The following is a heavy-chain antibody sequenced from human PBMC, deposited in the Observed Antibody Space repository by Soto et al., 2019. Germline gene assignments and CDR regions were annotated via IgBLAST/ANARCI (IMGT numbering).Heavy chain of an antibody. CDR3: ARDYDILTGLPDY. J-gene: IGHJ4*02. D-gene: IGHD3-9*01. V-gene: IGHV1-69*13. Sequence: SVKVSCKASGGTFSSYAISWVRQAPGQGLEWMGGIIPIFGTANYAQKFQGRVTITADESTSTAYMELSSLRSEDTAVYYCARDYDILTGLPDYWGQGTLVTVSS. CDR1: GGTFSSYA. CDR2: IIPIFGTA.